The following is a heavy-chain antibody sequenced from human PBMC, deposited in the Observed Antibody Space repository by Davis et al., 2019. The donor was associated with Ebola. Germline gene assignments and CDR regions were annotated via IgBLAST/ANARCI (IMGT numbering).Heavy chain of an antibody. CDR3: VRFGHGAY. V-gene: IGHV4-59*01. CDR1: GFTFGSFV. J-gene: IGHJ4*02. CDR2: VYDGGRT. Sequence: ESLKISCAASGFTFGSFVLSWIRQPPGKGLEWIGIVYDGGRTNYRPSLKSRATISADTSKNQFSLMLRSVTAADTAVYYCVRFGHGAYWGQGILVTVSS. D-gene: IGHD3-16*01.